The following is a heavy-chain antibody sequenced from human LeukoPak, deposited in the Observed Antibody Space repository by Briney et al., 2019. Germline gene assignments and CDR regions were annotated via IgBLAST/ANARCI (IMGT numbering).Heavy chain of an antibody. D-gene: IGHD1-26*01. CDR3: SRESGPFCPFGH. J-gene: IGHJ4*02. CDR2: TSLAGRT. CDR1: GGSITTTNF. V-gene: IGHV4-4*02. Sequence: ASETLSLTCGVSGGSITTTNFWSWVRQPPGGGLEWIGETSLAGRTRYNPSLESRVTISIDKSKNHLYLNLDSVTAADTAVYYCSRESGPFCPFGHWGQGTLVAVTS.